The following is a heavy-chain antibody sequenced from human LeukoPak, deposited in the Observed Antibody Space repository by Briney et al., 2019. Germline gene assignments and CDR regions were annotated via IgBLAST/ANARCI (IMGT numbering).Heavy chain of an antibody. D-gene: IGHD6-19*01. CDR1: GFTFSSYA. CDR2: ISYDGSNK. J-gene: IGHJ4*02. V-gene: IGHV3-30-3*01. CDR3: ARDAGSGYFDY. Sequence: SGGSLRLSCAASGFTFSSYAMHWVRQAPGKGLEWVAVISYDGSNKYYADSVKGRFTISRDNAKNSLYLQMNGLRDEDTAVYYCARDAGSGYFDYWGQGTLVTVSS.